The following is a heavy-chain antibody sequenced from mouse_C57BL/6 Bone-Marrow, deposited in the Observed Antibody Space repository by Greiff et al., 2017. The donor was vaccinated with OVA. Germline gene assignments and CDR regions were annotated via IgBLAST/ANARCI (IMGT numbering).Heavy chain of an antibody. CDR3: ARSNWDIYAMDY. D-gene: IGHD4-1*01. J-gene: IGHJ4*01. Sequence: QVHVKQPGAELVKPGASVKLSCKASGYTFTSYWMHWVKQRPGQGLEWIGIIHPNSGSTNYNEKFKSKATLTVDKSSSTAYMQLSSLTSDDSAVYDCARSNWDIYAMDYWGQGTSVTVSS. CDR1: GYTFTSYW. V-gene: IGHV1-64*01. CDR2: IHPNSGST.